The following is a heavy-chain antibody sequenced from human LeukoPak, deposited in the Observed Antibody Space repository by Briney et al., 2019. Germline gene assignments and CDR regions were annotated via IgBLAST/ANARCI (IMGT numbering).Heavy chain of an antibody. Sequence: GGSLRLSCAASGFTVSSNYMSWVRQAPGKGLEWVSVIYSGGSTYYADSVKGRFTISRDNSKNTLYLQMNSLRAEDTAVYYCARDPHYYGSGSYYLDYWGQGTLVTVSS. CDR3: ARDPHYYGSGSYYLDY. CDR1: GFTVSSNY. J-gene: IGHJ4*02. V-gene: IGHV3-66*01. D-gene: IGHD3-10*01. CDR2: IYSGGST.